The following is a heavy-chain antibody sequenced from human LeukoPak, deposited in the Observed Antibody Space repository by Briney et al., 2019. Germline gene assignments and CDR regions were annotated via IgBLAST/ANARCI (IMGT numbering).Heavy chain of an antibody. CDR3: AREKSGIQLSLDS. CDR1: GFTFSQHW. Sequence: EGSLRLSCEASGFTFSQHWMHWVRQVPGKGLLWVSRIHPDLTSIEYADSVRGRFTISRNDAKNTLYLQMNNLRAEDTGVYYCAREKSGIQLSLDSWGRGTQVTVSS. CDR2: IHPDLTSI. D-gene: IGHD1-1*01. V-gene: IGHV3-74*01. J-gene: IGHJ5*01.